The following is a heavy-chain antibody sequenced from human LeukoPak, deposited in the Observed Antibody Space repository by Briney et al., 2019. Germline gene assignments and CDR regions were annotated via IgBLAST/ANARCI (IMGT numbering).Heavy chain of an antibody. J-gene: IGHJ3*02. CDR3: ARDYSSWYNAFDI. V-gene: IGHV1-18*04. CDR1: GYTFTGYY. D-gene: IGHD6-13*01. Sequence: ASVKVSCKASGYTFTGYYMHWVRQAPGQGLEWMGWISAYNGNTNYAQKLQGRVTMTTDTSTSTAYMELRSLRSDDTAVYYCARDYSSWYNAFDIWGQGTMVTVSS. CDR2: ISAYNGNT.